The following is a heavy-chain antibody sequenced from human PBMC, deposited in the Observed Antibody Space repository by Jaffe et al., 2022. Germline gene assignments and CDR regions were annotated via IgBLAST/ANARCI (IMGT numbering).Heavy chain of an antibody. CDR3: ARDPSSVVPAYYYYYMDV. CDR1: GYTFTGYY. J-gene: IGHJ6*03. V-gene: IGHV1-2*02. Sequence: QVQLVQSGAEVKKPGASVKVSCKASGYTFTGYYMHWVRQAPGQGLEWMGWINPNSGGTNYAQKFQGRVTMTRDTSISTAYMELSRLRSDDTAVYYCARDPSSVVPAYYYYYMDVWGKGTTVTVSS. CDR2: INPNSGGT. D-gene: IGHD2-2*01.